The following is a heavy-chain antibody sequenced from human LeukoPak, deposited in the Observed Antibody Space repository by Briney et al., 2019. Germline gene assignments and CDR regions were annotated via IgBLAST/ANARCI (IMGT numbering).Heavy chain of an antibody. CDR2: IIPIFGTA. J-gene: IGHJ4*02. V-gene: IGHV1-69*13. Sequence: ASVKVSCKASGGTFSNYAISWVRQAPGQGLEWMGGIIPIFGTANYAQKFQGRVTITADESTSTAYMELSSLRSEDTAVYYCARVGLDTIVATDKYYFDYWGQGTLVTVSS. CDR3: ARVGLDTIVATDKYYFDY. D-gene: IGHD5-12*01. CDR1: GGTFSNYA.